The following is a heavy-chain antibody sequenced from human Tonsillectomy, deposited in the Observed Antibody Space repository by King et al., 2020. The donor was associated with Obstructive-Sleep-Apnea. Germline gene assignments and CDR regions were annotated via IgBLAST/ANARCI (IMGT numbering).Heavy chain of an antibody. CDR3: ARDWYWGSFDY. Sequence: VQLVESGGGLVQPGGSLRLSCAASGFTFSSYWVSWVRQAPGKGVEGVANIKQNGREELYVDFVKGRFTISRDNAKNSLYLQMNSLRAEDTAVYYCARDWYWGSFDYWGQGTLVTVSS. J-gene: IGHJ4*02. CDR1: GFTFSSYW. V-gene: IGHV3-7*01. D-gene: IGHD7-27*01. CDR2: IKQNGREE.